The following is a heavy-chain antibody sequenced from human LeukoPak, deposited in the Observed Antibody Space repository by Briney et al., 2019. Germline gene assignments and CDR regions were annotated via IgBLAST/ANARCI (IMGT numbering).Heavy chain of an antibody. CDR3: ARVLPTAMAPPLDY. V-gene: IGHV1-18*04. D-gene: IGHD5-18*01. CDR1: GYTFTSYG. Sequence: ASVKVSCKASGYTFTSYGISWVRQAPGQGLEWMGWISAYNGNTNYAQKLQGSVTMTTDTSTSTAYMELRSLRSDDTAVYYCARVLPTAMAPPLDYWGQGTLVTVSS. J-gene: IGHJ4*02. CDR2: ISAYNGNT.